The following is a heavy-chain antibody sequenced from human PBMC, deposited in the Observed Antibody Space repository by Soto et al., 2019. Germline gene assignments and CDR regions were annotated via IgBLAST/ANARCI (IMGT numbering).Heavy chain of an antibody. J-gene: IGHJ6*02. V-gene: IGHV3-30*18. D-gene: IGHD3-3*01. CDR2: ISYDGITK. Sequence: QAQLVESGGGVVQPGRSLRLSCEASGYSFSNYGMQWVRQAPSKGLEWVAAISYDGITKYYSDSLKGRFTISKDNSKNTLYLEMNSLRPEDTAVYYCAKDMTRFLAWPHYFRGLDVWGQGTAVIVSS. CDR1: GYSFSNYG. CDR3: AKDMTRFLAWPHYFRGLDV.